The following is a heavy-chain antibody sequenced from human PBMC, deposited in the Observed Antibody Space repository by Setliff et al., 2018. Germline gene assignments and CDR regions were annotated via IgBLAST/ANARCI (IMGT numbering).Heavy chain of an antibody. Sequence: SETLSLTCTVSGDSMSSGYYYWSWIRQHPGKGLEWIGYISYSGSTYYNPSLKSRVIISVDTAQNQFSLSLSSVTAADTAVYYCARTGTYRYFDYWGQGTLVTVSS. CDR1: GDSMSSGYYY. CDR3: ARTGTYRYFDY. V-gene: IGHV4-30-4*08. J-gene: IGHJ4*02. CDR2: ISYSGST. D-gene: IGHD1-1*01.